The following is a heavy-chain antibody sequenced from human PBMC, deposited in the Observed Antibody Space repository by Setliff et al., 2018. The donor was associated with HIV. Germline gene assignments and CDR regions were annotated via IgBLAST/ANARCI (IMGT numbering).Heavy chain of an antibody. CDR1: GYSISSGYY. CDR2: IYHSGST. D-gene: IGHD6-13*01. Sequence: SLTCTVSGYSISSGYYWGWIRQPPGKGLEWIGSIYHSGSTYYNPSLKSRVTISVDTSKNQFSLKLSSVTAADTAVYYCARADSSSWPRWTNWFDPWGQGTLVTVSS. J-gene: IGHJ5*02. CDR3: ARADSSSWPRWTNWFDP. V-gene: IGHV4-38-2*02.